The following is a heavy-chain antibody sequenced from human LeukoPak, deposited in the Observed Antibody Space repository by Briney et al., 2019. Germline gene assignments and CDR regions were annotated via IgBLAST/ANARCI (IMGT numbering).Heavy chain of an antibody. CDR2: ISTYTGNT. D-gene: IGHD3-22*01. V-gene: IGHV1-18*04. Sequence: ASVKVSCKASGYTFTNYGISWVRQAPGQGLEWMGWISTYTGNTNYAQKLQGSVTMTTDTATSTAYMELRSLTSDDTAVYYRARASPSYDSRLGDYWGQGTLVTVSS. CDR1: GYTFTNYG. CDR3: ARASPSYDSRLGDY. J-gene: IGHJ4*02.